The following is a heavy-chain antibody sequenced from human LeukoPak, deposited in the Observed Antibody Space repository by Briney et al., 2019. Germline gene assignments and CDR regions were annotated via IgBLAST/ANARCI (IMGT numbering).Heavy chain of an antibody. CDR1: GYTFTDYA. Sequence: GASVKVSCKASGYTFTDYALHWVRQAPGQSLEWMGWITTGRGETRYSQEFQRRITFTRDTSASTVYMDLGDLRSEDTAVYYCARGGKQWRGGNYFDSWGRGTLVAVSS. CDR3: ARGGKQWRGGNYFDS. J-gene: IGHJ4*02. V-gene: IGHV1-3*03. D-gene: IGHD6-19*01. CDR2: ITTGRGET.